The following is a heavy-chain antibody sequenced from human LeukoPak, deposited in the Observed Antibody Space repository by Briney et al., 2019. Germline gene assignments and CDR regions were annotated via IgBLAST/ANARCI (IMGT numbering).Heavy chain of an antibody. CDR3: AGGASGLT. CDR1: GYTFTGYW. Sequence: GASVTVSCKASGYTFTGYWMHWVRQAPGQGLEWMGWINPNSGDTDYAQKFQGRVTLTRDTSISTAYMEVSRLTSDDTAVYYCAGGASGLTWGQGTLVTVSS. D-gene: IGHD6-25*01. CDR2: INPNSGDT. J-gene: IGHJ4*02. V-gene: IGHV1-2*02.